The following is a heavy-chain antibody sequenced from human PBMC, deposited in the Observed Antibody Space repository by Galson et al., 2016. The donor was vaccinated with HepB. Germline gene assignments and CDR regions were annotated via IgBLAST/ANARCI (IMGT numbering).Heavy chain of an antibody. CDR1: DGPLSGYY. V-gene: IGHV4-34*01. D-gene: IGHD5-12*01. CDR3: ARGRLPQAHLDL. Sequence: SETLSLTCAVYDGPLSGYYWTWIRQPPGQGLEWLGEINHVGFTNYNPSLKSRVTISVDTSSKHFSLQLTSVTAPDTAVYYCARGRLPQAHLDLWGQGTLVTVSA. J-gene: IGHJ5*02. CDR2: INHVGFT.